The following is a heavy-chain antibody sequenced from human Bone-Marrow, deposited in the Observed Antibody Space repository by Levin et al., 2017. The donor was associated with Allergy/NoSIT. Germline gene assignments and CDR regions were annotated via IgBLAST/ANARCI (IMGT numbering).Heavy chain of an antibody. CDR2: IYHSGSTY. CDR3: ARDGGQAAPNWYFDL. CDR1: GNSISSGYY. J-gene: IGHJ2*01. Sequence: GSLRLSCAVSGNSISSGYYWGWIRQPPGKGLEWIGTIYHSGSTYYYNPSLKSRVTISVDTSKNQFSLKVTSVTAADTAVYYCARDGGQAAPNWYFDLWGRGALVTVSS. V-gene: IGHV4-38-2*02. D-gene: IGHD3-16*01.